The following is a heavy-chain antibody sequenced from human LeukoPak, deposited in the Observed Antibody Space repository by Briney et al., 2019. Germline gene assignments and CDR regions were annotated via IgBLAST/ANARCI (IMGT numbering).Heavy chain of an antibody. D-gene: IGHD4-23*01. CDR1: GYTFTVYY. J-gene: IGHJ3*02. V-gene: IGHV1-2*02. CDR3: ARDTVGGRYAFDI. CDR2: INPNSGGT. Sequence: ASVTVSFKASGYTFTVYYMHWVRQAHGQGLEWMGWINPNSGGTNYAQKFQGRVTMTRDTSISTAYMELSRLRSDDTAVYYCARDTVGGRYAFDIWGQGTMVTVSS.